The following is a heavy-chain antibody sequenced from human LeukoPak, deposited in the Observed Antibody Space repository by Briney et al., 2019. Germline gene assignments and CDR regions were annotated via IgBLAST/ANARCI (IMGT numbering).Heavy chain of an antibody. J-gene: IGHJ4*02. CDR1: EDSISFYS. Sequence: KPSETLSLTCTDSEDSISFYSWSWIRQPPGKGLEWIGYIYKSGSTNYTPSLRSRVTITIDTSKNQCSLELTSVTAADTAVYYCARHHLTSDYDESGYYDLWGQGTLVTVSS. V-gene: IGHV4-59*08. CDR3: ARHHLTSDYDESGYYDL. CDR2: IYKSGST. D-gene: IGHD3-22*01.